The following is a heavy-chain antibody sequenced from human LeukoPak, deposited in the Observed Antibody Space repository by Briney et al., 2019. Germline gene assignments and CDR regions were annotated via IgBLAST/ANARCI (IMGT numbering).Heavy chain of an antibody. V-gene: IGHV3-30-3*01. CDR3: ASTTKSLGSGSTSSLPPYYYYGMDV. D-gene: IGHD2-2*01. Sequence: GGSLRLSCAASGFTFSSYAMHWVRQAPGKGLEWVAVISYDGSNKYYADSVKGRFTISRDNSKNTLYLQMNSLRAEDTAAYYCASTTKSLGSGSTSSLPPYYYYGMDVWGQGTTVTVSS. CDR2: ISYDGSNK. CDR1: GFTFSSYA. J-gene: IGHJ6*02.